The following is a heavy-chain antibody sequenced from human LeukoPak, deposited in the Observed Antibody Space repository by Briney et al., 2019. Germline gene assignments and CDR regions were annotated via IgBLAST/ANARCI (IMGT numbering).Heavy chain of an antibody. CDR2: IKQDGSEK. Sequence: GGSLRLSCAASGFTFSSFWMSWVRQAPGRGREWVANIKQDGSEKYYVDSVKGRFTISRDNAKNSLYLQMNSLRAEDTAVYYCASNRNERSREYFQHWGQGTLVTVSS. V-gene: IGHV3-7*03. D-gene: IGHD1-14*01. CDR1: GFTFSSFW. J-gene: IGHJ1*01. CDR3: ASNRNERSREYFQH.